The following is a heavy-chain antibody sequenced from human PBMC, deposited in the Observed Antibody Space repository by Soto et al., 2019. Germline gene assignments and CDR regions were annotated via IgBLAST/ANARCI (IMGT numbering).Heavy chain of an antibody. CDR3: ARARGVLIWFDP. CDR1: GYTFTSYG. J-gene: IGHJ5*02. Sequence: ASVKVSCKASGYTFTSYGISWVRQAPGQGLEWMGWINPNSGGTNYAQKFQGWVTMTRDTSISTAYMELSRLRSDDTAVYYCARARGVLIWFDPWGQGTLVTVSS. D-gene: IGHD2-8*01. V-gene: IGHV1-2*04. CDR2: INPNSGGT.